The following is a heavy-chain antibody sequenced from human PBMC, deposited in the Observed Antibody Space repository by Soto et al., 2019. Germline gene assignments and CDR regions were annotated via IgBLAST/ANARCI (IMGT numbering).Heavy chain of an antibody. Sequence: PSETLSLTCTVSGGSISSYYWSWIRQPPGKGLEWIGYIYYSGSTNYNPSLKSRVTIPVDTSKNQFSLKLSSVTAADTAVYYCARDPTGSSQDWFDPWGQGTLVTSPQ. CDR2: IYYSGST. V-gene: IGHV4-59*01. D-gene: IGHD1-26*01. J-gene: IGHJ5*02. CDR1: GGSISSYY. CDR3: ARDPTGSSQDWFDP.